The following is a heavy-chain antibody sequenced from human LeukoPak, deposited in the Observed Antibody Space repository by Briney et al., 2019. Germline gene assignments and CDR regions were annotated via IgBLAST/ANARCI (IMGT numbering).Heavy chain of an antibody. Sequence: ASVKVSCKASGYTFTKSYIHWVRQAPGQRLEWMGLINPGGDNTDYARNFQGRLTMTSDTSARTVYMELSSLRSDDTAVYYCARIRDGYNDAYDIWGQGTLVTVPS. CDR1: GYTFTKSY. D-gene: IGHD5-24*01. V-gene: IGHV1-46*01. CDR3: ARIRDGYNDAYDI. J-gene: IGHJ3*02. CDR2: INPGGDNT.